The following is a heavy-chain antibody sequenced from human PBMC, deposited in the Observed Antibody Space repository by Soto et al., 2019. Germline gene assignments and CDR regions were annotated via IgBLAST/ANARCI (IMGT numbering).Heavy chain of an antibody. CDR1: GFTFSSYS. D-gene: IGHD2-8*01. Sequence: GSLRLSCAASGFTFSSYSMNWVRQAPGKGLEWVSYISSSSSTIYYADSVKGRFTISRDNAKNSLYLQMNSLRDEDTAVYYCARPPVYASVIYSTPWGQGTLVTVSS. CDR2: ISSSSSTI. CDR3: ARPPVYASVIYSTP. J-gene: IGHJ5*02. V-gene: IGHV3-48*02.